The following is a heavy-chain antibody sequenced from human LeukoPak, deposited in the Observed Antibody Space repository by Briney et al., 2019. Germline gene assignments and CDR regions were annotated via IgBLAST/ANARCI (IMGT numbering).Heavy chain of an antibody. CDR1: GGSISSSNW. J-gene: IGHJ4*02. V-gene: IGHV4-4*02. CDR2: IYHSGST. D-gene: IGHD3-3*01. CDR3: ARDDLWSGYHRGYFDY. Sequence: SGTLSLTCAVSGGSISSSNWWSWVRQPPGKGLEWIGEIYHSGSTNYNPSLKSRVTISVDKSKNQFSLKLSSVTAADTAVYYCARDDLWSGYHRGYFDYWGQGTLVTVSS.